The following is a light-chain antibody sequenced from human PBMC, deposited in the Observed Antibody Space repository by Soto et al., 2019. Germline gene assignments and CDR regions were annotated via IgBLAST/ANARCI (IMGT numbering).Light chain of an antibody. Sequence: DIQMTQSPSSLSSSVGARVSITCQASQDIRTSLSWFQQKPGRAPKLMIYGASYLETGVPSRFRGSGSGTDFTFTISSLQPEDTATYYCHHLDNLPPFTFGPGTKVDI. J-gene: IGKJ3*01. CDR2: GAS. V-gene: IGKV1-33*01. CDR1: QDIRTS. CDR3: HHLDNLPPFT.